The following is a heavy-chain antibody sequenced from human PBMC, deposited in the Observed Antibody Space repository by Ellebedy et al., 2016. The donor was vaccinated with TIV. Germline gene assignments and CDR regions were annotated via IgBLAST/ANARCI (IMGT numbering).Heavy chain of an antibody. J-gene: IGHJ6*02. V-gene: IGHV1-3*01. D-gene: IGHD3-10*01. CDR3: AKGSYNAMDV. CDR1: GHRFTSYV. CDR2: INVGNGNT. Sequence: AASVKVSCKASGHRFTSYVIHWVRQAPGQGLEWMGWINVGNGNTQNPQKFQGRVTIARATSASTVYMEVSSVRSEDTAVYYCAKGSYNAMDVWGQGTTVTVSS.